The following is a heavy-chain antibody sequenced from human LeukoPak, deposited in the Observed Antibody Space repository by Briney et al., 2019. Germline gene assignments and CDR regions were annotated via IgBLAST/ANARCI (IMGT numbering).Heavy chain of an antibody. Sequence: GGSLRLSCAASGFTVSSNYMSWVRQAPGKGLEWVSVIYSGGSTYYADSVKGRFTISRDNSKNTLYLQMNSLRAEDTAVYYCARVHTGEYCGGDCYPRAFDIGGQGTMVTVSS. D-gene: IGHD2-21*02. CDR1: GFTVSSNY. CDR3: ARVHTGEYCGGDCYPRAFDI. CDR2: IYSGGST. J-gene: IGHJ3*02. V-gene: IGHV3-53*01.